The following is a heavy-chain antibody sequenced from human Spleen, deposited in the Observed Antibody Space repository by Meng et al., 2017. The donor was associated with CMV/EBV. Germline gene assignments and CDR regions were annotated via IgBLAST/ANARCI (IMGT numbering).Heavy chain of an antibody. D-gene: IGHD1-26*01. CDR3: SRGRESGSYFDY. V-gene: IGHV1-3*04. Sequence: QVQLVQSGAEVKEHGDPVNVSCKASGYSITTYPMHWVRQAPGQRLGWMGWINTGNGHTKYSQKFQGRVTITRDTSASTAYMELSSLRFEDTAVYYCSRGRESGSYFDYWGQGTLVTVSS. CDR1: GYSITTYP. CDR2: INTGNGHT. J-gene: IGHJ4*02.